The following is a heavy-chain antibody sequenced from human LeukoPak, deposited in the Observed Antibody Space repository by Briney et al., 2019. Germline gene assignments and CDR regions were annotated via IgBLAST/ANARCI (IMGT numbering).Heavy chain of an antibody. CDR1: GGSISSGSYY. V-gene: IGHV4-61*02. CDR3: ARERREMAKIFAFDI. CDR2: IYTSGST. Sequence: SQTLSLTCTVSGGSISSGSYYWSWIRQPAGKGLEWIGRIYTSGSTNYNPSLKSRVTMSVDTSKNQFSLKLSSVTAADTAVYYCARERREMAKIFAFDIWGQGTMVTVFS. J-gene: IGHJ3*02. D-gene: IGHD5-24*01.